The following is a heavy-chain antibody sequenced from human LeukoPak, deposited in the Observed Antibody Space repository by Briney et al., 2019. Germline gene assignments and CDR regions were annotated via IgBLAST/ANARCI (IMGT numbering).Heavy chain of an antibody. CDR2: IYYSGST. Sequence: SETLSLTCTVSGGSISSGGYYWSWIRPHPGKGLEWIGYIYYSGSTYYTPSVESRVTISVDTSKNQFSLKLSSVTAADTAVYYCARTRTYCTNGVCSHDAFDIWGQGTMVTVSS. CDR1: GGSISSGGYY. V-gene: IGHV4-31*03. CDR3: ARTRTYCTNGVCSHDAFDI. J-gene: IGHJ3*02. D-gene: IGHD2-8*01.